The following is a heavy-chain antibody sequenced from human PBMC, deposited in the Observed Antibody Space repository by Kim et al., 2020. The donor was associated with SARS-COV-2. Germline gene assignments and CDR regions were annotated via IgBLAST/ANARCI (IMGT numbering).Heavy chain of an antibody. D-gene: IGHD6-19*01. J-gene: IGHJ4*02. V-gene: IGHV3-23*01. CDR2: RGGST. CDR3: AKDQWLD. Sequence: RGGSTYYAYSVKGRFTVSRDNSQNTLFLQMNSLRAEDTAVYFCAKDQWLDWGQGTLVTVSS.